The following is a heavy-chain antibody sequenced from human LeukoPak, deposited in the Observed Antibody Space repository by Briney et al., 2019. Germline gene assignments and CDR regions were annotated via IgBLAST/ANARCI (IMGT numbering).Heavy chain of an antibody. J-gene: IGHJ4*02. Sequence: ASVKVSCKASGYTFTSYDINWVRQATGQGLEWMGWMNPNSGNTGYAQKFQGRVTMTRNTSISTAYMELSSLRSEDTAVYYCARGRAVVSTMGDYFDYWGQGTLVTVSS. D-gene: IGHD2-15*01. CDR3: ARGRAVVSTMGDYFDY. V-gene: IGHV1-8*01. CDR2: MNPNSGNT. CDR1: GYTFTSYD.